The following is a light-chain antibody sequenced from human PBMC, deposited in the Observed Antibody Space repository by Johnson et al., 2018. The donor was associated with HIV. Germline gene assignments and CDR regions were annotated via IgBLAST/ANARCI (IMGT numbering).Light chain of an antibody. CDR3: GTWDSSLSAGWV. CDR1: SSNIGNNY. Sequence: QAVLTQPPSVSAAPGQKVTISCSGSSSNIGNNYVSWYQQLPGTAPKLLIYDNNKRPSGIPDRFSGSKYGTSATLGITGLQTGDEADYYCGTWDSSLSAGWVFGTGTKVTVL. J-gene: IGLJ1*01. CDR2: DNN. V-gene: IGLV1-51*01.